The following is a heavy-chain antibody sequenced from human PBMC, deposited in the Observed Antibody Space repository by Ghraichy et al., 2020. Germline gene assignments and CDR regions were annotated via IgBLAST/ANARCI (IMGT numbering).Heavy chain of an antibody. J-gene: IGHJ3*02. Sequence: SETLSLTCTVSGGSIGSGDYYLSWILRPPGKGLEWIGYIYHSGSAYSSPSLKSRVSISVDTSKNQFSLRLTSLTVADTAVYYCARDVVAGGSDACDIWGPGKMVTVSS. V-gene: IGHV4-30-4*01. D-gene: IGHD2-15*01. CDR2: IYHSGSA. CDR1: GGSIGSGDYY. CDR3: ARDVVAGGSDACDI.